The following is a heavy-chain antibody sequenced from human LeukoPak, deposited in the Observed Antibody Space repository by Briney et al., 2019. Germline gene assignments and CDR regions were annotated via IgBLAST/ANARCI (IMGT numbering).Heavy chain of an antibody. V-gene: IGHV4-39*01. CDR3: ARHGVQQQWLVKAHGSRFDP. CDR2: IYYSGST. CDR1: GGSISSSSYY. Sequence: SETLSLTCTVSGGSISSSSYYWGWIRQPPGKGLEWIGSIYYSGSTYYNPSLKSRVTISVDTSKNQFSLKLSSVTAADTAVYYCARHGVQQQWLVKAHGSRFDPWGQGTLVTVSS. J-gene: IGHJ5*02. D-gene: IGHD6-19*01.